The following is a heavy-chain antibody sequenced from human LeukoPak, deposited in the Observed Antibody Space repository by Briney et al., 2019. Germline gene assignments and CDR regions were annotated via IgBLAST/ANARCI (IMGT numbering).Heavy chain of an antibody. Sequence: GGSLRLSCAASGFTFSSYSMNWVRQAPGKGLEWVSSIGSRSSSIYYADSVRGRFTISRDNAKNSLYLQMNSLRAEDTAVYYCARESGEAFDYWGQGTLVTVSS. CDR2: IGSRSSSI. D-gene: IGHD7-27*01. CDR3: ARESGEAFDY. CDR1: GFTFSSYS. V-gene: IGHV3-21*01. J-gene: IGHJ4*02.